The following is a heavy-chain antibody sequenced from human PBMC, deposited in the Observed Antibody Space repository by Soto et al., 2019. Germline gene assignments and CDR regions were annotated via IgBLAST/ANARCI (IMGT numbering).Heavy chain of an antibody. V-gene: IGHV4-59*01. CDR3: ARHVDTAMRAYFDY. D-gene: IGHD5-18*01. CDR2: IYYTGDT. CDR1: GASITSYY. Sequence: SETLSLTCTFSGASITSYYWSWIRQPPGQGLESLGYIYYTGDTNSNPSLKGRLTISIDTSKNQFSLKLSSVTAADTAVYYCARHVDTAMRAYFDYWGQGTLVTVSS. J-gene: IGHJ4*02.